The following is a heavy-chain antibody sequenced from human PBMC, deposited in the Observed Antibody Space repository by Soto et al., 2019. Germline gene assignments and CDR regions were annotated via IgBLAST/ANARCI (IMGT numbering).Heavy chain of an antibody. Sequence: ASVKVSCKVSGYTLTELSMHWVRQAPGKGLEWMGGFDPEDGETIYAQKFQGRVAMTEDTSTDTAYMELSSLRSEDTAVYYCATSAGWSDGYKWENAFDIWGQGTMVTVSS. D-gene: IGHD5-12*01. J-gene: IGHJ3*02. CDR2: FDPEDGET. CDR3: ATSAGWSDGYKWENAFDI. V-gene: IGHV1-24*01. CDR1: GYTLTELS.